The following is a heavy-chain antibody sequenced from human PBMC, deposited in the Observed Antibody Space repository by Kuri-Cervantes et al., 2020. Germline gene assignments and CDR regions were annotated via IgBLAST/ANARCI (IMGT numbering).Heavy chain of an antibody. CDR1: GGSIGRFY. CDR3: TRGILGYCSSTSCGGFDP. CDR2: IYYSGNT. J-gene: IGHJ5*02. D-gene: IGHD2-2*01. Sequence: SETLSLTCTVSGGSIGRFYWSWIRQPPGKGLEWSGYIYYSGNTSYNPSLKSRVTISVDTSKKQFSLKLSSVTAADTAVYYCTRGILGYCSSTSCGGFDPWGQGTLVTVSS. V-gene: IGHV4-59*01.